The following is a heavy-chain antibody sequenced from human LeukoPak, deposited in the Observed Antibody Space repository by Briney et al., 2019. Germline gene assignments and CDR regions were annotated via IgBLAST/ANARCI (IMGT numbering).Heavy chain of an antibody. CDR2: INWSGGST. CDR3: ARGKTSQNIVTRKTYNWFDP. CDR1: GFTFDDYG. D-gene: IGHD2/OR15-2a*01. V-gene: IGHV3-20*04. Sequence: GGSLRLSCAASGFTFDDYGMSWVRQAPGKGLEWVSGINWSGGSTGYADSVKGRLTISRDNAKNSLYLQMKSLRAEDTAVYYCARGKTSQNIVTRKTYNWFDPWGQGTLVTVSS. J-gene: IGHJ5*02.